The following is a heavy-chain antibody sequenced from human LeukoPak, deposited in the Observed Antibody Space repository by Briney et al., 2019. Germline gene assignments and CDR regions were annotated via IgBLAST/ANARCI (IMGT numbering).Heavy chain of an antibody. CDR2: INHSGST. D-gene: IGHD3-3*01. V-gene: IGHV4-34*01. J-gene: IGHJ5*02. CDR1: GGSFSGYY. CDR3: ARGGKGYDFWSGYYPGNWFDP. Sequence: KPSETLSLTCAVYGGSFSGYYWSWIRQPPGKGLEWIGEINHSGSTNYNPSLKSRVTISVDTSKNQFSLKLSSVTAADTAVYYCARGGKGYDFWSGYYPGNWFDPWGQGTLVTVSS.